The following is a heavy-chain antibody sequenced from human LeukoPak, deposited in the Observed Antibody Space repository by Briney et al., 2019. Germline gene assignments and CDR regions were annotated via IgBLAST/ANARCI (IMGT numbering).Heavy chain of an antibody. Sequence: GRSLRLSCAASGFTFSSYGMHWVRQAPGKGLEWMAVISYDGSNKYYADSVKGRFTISRDNSKNTLYLQMGSLRAEDMAVYYCARVAAAGTNDYWGQGTLVTVSS. D-gene: IGHD6-13*01. CDR2: ISYDGSNK. CDR1: GFTFSSYG. J-gene: IGHJ4*02. V-gene: IGHV3-30*03. CDR3: ARVAAAGTNDY.